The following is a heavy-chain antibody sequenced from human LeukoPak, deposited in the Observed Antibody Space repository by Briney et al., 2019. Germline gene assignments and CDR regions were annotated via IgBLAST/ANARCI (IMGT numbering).Heavy chain of an antibody. J-gene: IGHJ6*02. CDR2: INSDGSST. V-gene: IGHV3-74*01. CDR3: ASPYGSGSYYGYYYYGMDV. CDR1: GFTFSSYW. D-gene: IGHD3-10*01. Sequence: GGSLRLSCAASGFTFSSYWMHWVRQAPGKGLVWVSRINSDGSSTSYADSVKGRFTISRDNAKNTLYLQMNSLRAEDTTVYYCASPYGSGSYYGYYYYGMDVWGQGTTVTVSS.